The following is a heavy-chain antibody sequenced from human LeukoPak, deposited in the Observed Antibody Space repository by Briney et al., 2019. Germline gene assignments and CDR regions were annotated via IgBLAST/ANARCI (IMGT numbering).Heavy chain of an antibody. CDR2: TYYRSKWYN. CDR1: GDSVSRNSAA. CDR3: ATVSERTALAGTDAFDM. V-gene: IGHV6-1*01. J-gene: IGHJ3*02. D-gene: IGHD6-19*01. Sequence: SQTLSLTFAISGDSVSRNSAAWNWIRQSPSRGLEWLGRTYYRSKWYNDYAESVKSRITIKPDTSRNQFSLQMNSVTPEDTAVYYCATVSERTALAGTDAFDMWGQGTLVTVSS.